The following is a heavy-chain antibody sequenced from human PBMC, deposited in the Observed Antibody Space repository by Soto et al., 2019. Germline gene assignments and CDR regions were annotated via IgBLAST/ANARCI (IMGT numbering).Heavy chain of an antibody. CDR2: IYYSGGT. J-gene: IGHJ5*02. CDR3: TREQSDDNYSDP. CDR1: GAALSGGGYF. Sequence: SETLSLTCTVSGAALSGGGYFYTWFRQPPGKGLEWLGYIYYSGGTNYNPSLKSRVTISLDKSKSQFSLRLISVTAADTAVYYCTREQSDDNYSDPWGQGTLLTVSS. V-gene: IGHV4-61*08. D-gene: IGHD6-19*01.